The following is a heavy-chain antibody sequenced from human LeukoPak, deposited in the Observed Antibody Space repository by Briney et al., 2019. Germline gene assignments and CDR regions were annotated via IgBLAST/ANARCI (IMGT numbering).Heavy chain of an antibody. D-gene: IGHD1-14*01. J-gene: IGHJ4*02. V-gene: IGHV3-48*04. Sequence: GGSLRLSCAASGFTFSSYAMSWVRQAPGKGLEWVSYISSSSGTIYYADSVKGRFTISRDNAKNSLYLQMNSLRAEDTAVYYCATQPGWSPSDYWGQGTLVTVSS. CDR1: GFTFSSYA. CDR2: ISSSSGTI. CDR3: ATQPGWSPSDY.